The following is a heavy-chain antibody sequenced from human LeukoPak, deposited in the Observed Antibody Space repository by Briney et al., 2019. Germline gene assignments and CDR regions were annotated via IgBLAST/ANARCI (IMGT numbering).Heavy chain of an antibody. Sequence: ASVKVSCKASGYTFTSYGISWVRQAPGQGLEWMGWISAYNGNTNYAQKLQGRVTMTTDTSTSTAYMELRSLRSDDTAVYYCARDTAGYCSSTSCYQIPDAFDIWGQGTMVTVSS. J-gene: IGHJ3*02. CDR2: ISAYNGNT. CDR3: ARDTAGYCSSTSCYQIPDAFDI. V-gene: IGHV1-18*01. D-gene: IGHD2-2*01. CDR1: GYTFTSYG.